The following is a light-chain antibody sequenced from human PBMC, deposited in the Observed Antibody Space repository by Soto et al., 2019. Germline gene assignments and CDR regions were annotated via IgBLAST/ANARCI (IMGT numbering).Light chain of an antibody. CDR1: QSVSSSY. Sequence: EIVLTQSPGTLSLSPGERATLSCRASQSVSSSYLAWYQQKPGQAPRLLIYGASSRDTGIPDRFSGSGSGTVFTFTISRLEPEDFAVYYCQQYGSSLRTFGQGTKVDIK. J-gene: IGKJ1*01. V-gene: IGKV3-20*01. CDR3: QQYGSSLRT. CDR2: GAS.